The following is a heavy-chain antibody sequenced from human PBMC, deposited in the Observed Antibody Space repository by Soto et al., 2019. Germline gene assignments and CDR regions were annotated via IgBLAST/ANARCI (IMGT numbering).Heavy chain of an antibody. CDR1: GFTFSGTA. Sequence: EVQLVESGGGLVQPGGSLPLSCAASGFTFSGTAMHWVRQAPGKGLEWVGRIRNKATNYATAYSASVKGRFTISRDDSTNTAYLQMNSLKTDDTAVYYCTRHFYSSSQNWGQGTLVTVSS. J-gene: IGHJ4*02. CDR2: IRNKATNYAT. V-gene: IGHV3-73*01. D-gene: IGHD6-13*01. CDR3: TRHFYSSSQN.